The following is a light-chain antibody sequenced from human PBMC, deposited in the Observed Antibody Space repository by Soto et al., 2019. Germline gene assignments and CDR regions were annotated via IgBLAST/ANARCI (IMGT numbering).Light chain of an antibody. J-gene: IGKJ1*01. CDR3: QQRSNWPPT. CDR2: KAS. Sequence: IQMTQSPSTLSGSVGDRVTNTCRASQTISSWLAWYQQKPGKAPKLLIYKASTLKSGVPARFSGSGSGTDFTLTISSLEPEDFAVYYCQQRSNWPPTFGQGTKVDI. CDR1: QTISSW. V-gene: IGKV1-5*03.